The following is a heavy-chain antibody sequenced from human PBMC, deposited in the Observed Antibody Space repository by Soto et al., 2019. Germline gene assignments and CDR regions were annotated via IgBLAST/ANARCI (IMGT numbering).Heavy chain of an antibody. V-gene: IGHV1-3*01. CDR3: ARGLNGYLHHFDS. D-gene: IGHD5-18*01. Sequence: QVQIVQSGAEVKKPGASVKVSCKASGYTFTSYAMHWVRQAPGQRLEWMGWINAGNGNTKYSQKFQGRVTITRDTSESTAYMELSSLRSDDTAVYYCARGLNGYLHHFDSWGQGTMVTISS. CDR2: INAGNGNT. CDR1: GYTFTSYA. J-gene: IGHJ4*02.